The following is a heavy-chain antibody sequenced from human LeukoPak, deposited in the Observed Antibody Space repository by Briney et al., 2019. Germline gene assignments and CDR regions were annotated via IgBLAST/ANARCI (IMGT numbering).Heavy chain of an antibody. J-gene: IGHJ3*02. CDR3: ARAGYSGYDWGNRAFDI. Sequence: SETLSLTCTVSGGSISSYYWSWIRQPPGKGLEWIGYIYYSGSTNYNPSLKSRVTISVDTSKNQFSLKLSSVTAADTAVYYCARAGYSGYDWGNRAFDIWGQGTMVTVSS. D-gene: IGHD5-12*01. V-gene: IGHV4-59*01. CDR1: GGSISSYY. CDR2: IYYSGST.